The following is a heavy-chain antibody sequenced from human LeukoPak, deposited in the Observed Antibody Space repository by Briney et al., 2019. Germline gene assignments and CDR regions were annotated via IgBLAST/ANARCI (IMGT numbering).Heavy chain of an antibody. V-gene: IGHV3-53*01. D-gene: IGHD4-17*01. CDR2: IYDGGST. Sequence: GGSLILSCAASGFAVTNNYMSWVRQAPGKGLEWVSVIYDGGSTHYIDSVKGRFTISRDTLKNTLDLHMYSLRADDTAVYYCARDDYGDYKAVNWGQGTLVTVSS. CDR1: GFAVTNNY. J-gene: IGHJ4*02. CDR3: ARDDYGDYKAVN.